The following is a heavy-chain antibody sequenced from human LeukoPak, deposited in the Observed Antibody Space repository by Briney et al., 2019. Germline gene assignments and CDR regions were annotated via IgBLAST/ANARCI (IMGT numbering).Heavy chain of an antibody. V-gene: IGHV3-30-3*01. CDR3: AREGQQLVLDYMDV. Sequence: GGSLRLSCAASGFTFSSYAMHWVRQAPGKGLEWVAVISYDGSNKYYADSVKGRFTISRDNAKNSLYLQMNSLRAEDTAVYYCAREGQQLVLDYMDVWGKGTTVTVSS. CDR1: GFTFSSYA. J-gene: IGHJ6*03. CDR2: ISYDGSNK. D-gene: IGHD6-13*01.